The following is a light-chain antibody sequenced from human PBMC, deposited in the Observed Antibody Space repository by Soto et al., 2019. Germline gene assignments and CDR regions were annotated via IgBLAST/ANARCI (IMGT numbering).Light chain of an antibody. V-gene: IGKV3-15*01. J-gene: IGKJ5*01. CDR3: QQYNNWPIT. CDR1: QSVSIN. Sequence: EIVMTQSPATLSVSPGERATLSCRASQSVSINLAWYQQKPGQAPRLVIYSASTRATGIPANFSGSGSGTEFTLTISSLQSEDFAVYYCQQYNNWPITFGQGTRLEIK. CDR2: SAS.